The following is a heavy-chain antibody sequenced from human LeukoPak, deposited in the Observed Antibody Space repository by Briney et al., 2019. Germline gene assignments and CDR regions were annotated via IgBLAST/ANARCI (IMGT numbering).Heavy chain of an antibody. CDR1: GYTFTSYG. CDR2: FSAYNGNT. Sequence: ASVKVSCKASGYTFTSYGISWVRQAPGQGLEWMGWFSAYNGNTNYAQKLQGRVTMTTDTSTSTAYMELRSLRSDDTAVYYCARDHIAVAGNAAFDIWGQGTMVTVSS. D-gene: IGHD6-19*01. V-gene: IGHV1-18*01. CDR3: ARDHIAVAGNAAFDI. J-gene: IGHJ3*02.